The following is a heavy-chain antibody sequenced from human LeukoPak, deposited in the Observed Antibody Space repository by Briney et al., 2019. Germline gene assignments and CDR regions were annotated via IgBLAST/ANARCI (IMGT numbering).Heavy chain of an antibody. D-gene: IGHD1-26*01. CDR3: ARMSMVGSY. CDR1: GYTFTSYD. Sequence: ASVKVSCKASGYTFTSYDINWVRQAPGQGLEWMGRIIPILGIANYAQKFQGRVTITADKSTSTAYMELSSLRSEDTAVYYCARMSMVGSYWGQGTLVTVSS. CDR2: IIPILGIA. J-gene: IGHJ4*02. V-gene: IGHV1-69*04.